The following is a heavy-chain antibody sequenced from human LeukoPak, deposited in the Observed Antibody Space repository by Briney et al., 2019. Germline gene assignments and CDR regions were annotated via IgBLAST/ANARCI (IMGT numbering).Heavy chain of an antibody. V-gene: IGHV3-21*01. D-gene: IGHD2-15*01. CDR1: GFTFGSYS. J-gene: IGHJ4*02. CDR3: ARDFCSGGSCQWGKIDY. Sequence: PGGSLRLSCAASGFTFGSYSMNWVRQAPGKGLEWVSSISSSSSYIYYADSVKGRFTISRDNAKNSLYLQMNSLRAEDTAVYYCARDFCSGGSCQWGKIDYWGQGTLVTVSS. CDR2: ISSSSSYI.